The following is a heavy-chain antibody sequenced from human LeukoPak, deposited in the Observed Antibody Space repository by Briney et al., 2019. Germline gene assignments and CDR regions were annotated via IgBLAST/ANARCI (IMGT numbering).Heavy chain of an antibody. CDR1: GFTFSSYD. J-gene: IGHJ6*02. CDR3: ARGRPYDFWSGYYIPIYYGTDV. V-gene: IGHV3-13*01. Sequence: GGSLRLSCAASGFTFSSYDMHWVRQATGKGLEWVSAIGTAGDTYYPGSVKGRFTISRENAKNSLYLQMNSLRAGDTAVYYCARGRPYDFWSGYYIPIYYGTDVWGQGTTVTVSS. CDR2: IGTAGDT. D-gene: IGHD3-3*01.